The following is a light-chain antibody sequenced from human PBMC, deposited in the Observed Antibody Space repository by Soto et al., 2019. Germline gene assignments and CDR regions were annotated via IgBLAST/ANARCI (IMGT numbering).Light chain of an antibody. Sequence: IVLTQSPGTLSLSPGERATLSCWASQSVSGNYLAWYQQKPGQAPRLLIYGASTRATGIPDRFSGSGSGTDFTLTISRLEPEDFAVYYCQQYGNSLRTFGQGNKVEIK. J-gene: IGKJ1*01. CDR2: GAS. CDR3: QQYGNSLRT. V-gene: IGKV3-20*01. CDR1: QSVSGNY.